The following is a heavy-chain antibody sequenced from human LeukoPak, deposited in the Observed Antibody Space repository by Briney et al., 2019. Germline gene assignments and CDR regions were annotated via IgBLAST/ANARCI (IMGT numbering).Heavy chain of an antibody. CDR1: GFTFSSYA. D-gene: IGHD3-10*01. Sequence: PGGSLRLSCSASGFTFSSYAMHWVRQAPGKGLEYVSGISINGGSTDYADSVKGRFTISRDNSKNTVYLQMSSLRAEDTAVYYCVKESRVVRGVIMDACDMWGQGTMVTVSS. J-gene: IGHJ3*02. CDR2: ISINGGST. CDR3: VKESRVVRGVIMDACDM. V-gene: IGHV3-64D*06.